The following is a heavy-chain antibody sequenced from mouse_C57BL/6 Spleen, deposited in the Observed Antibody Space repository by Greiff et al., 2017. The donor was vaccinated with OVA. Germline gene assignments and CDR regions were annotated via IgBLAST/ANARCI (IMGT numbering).Heavy chain of an antibody. CDR3: ARWWGIYYDYDGYFDY. Sequence: VQLQQPGAELVKPGASVKMSCKASGYTFTSYWITWVKQRPGQGLEWIGDIYPGSGSTNYNEKFKSKATLTVDTSSSTAYMQLSSLTSEDSAVYYCARWWGIYYDYDGYFDYWGQGTTLTVSS. V-gene: IGHV1-55*01. D-gene: IGHD2-4*01. J-gene: IGHJ2*01. CDR2: IYPGSGST. CDR1: GYTFTSYW.